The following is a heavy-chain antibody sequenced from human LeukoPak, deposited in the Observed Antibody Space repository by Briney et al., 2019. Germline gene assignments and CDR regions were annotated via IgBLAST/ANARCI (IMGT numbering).Heavy chain of an antibody. CDR3: ARDDSVAGTGFDY. CDR1: GFTFSSYE. J-gene: IGHJ4*02. V-gene: IGHV3-48*03. CDR2: ISSSGSTI. Sequence: GGSLRLSCAASGFTFSSYEMNWVRQAPGKGLEWVSYISSSGSTIYYADSVKGRFTISRDNAKNSLYLQMNSLRAEDTAVYYCARDDSVAGTGFDYWGQGTLLTVSS. D-gene: IGHD6-19*01.